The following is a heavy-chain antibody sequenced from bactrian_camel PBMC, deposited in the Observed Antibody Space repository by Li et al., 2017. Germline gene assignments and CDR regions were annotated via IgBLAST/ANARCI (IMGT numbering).Heavy chain of an antibody. CDR1: GVICSTNY. CDR3: AADFESPESDYDGDYDRPPWEGWQGSGY. CDR2: ISAGSDFT. Sequence: VQLVESGGGSVQAGGSLRLSCVYSGVICSTNYMAWFRQAPGQEREGVAVISAGSDFTNYADSVKGRFTISLDNAKNTVYLQMNSLKPEDTAMYYCAADFESPESDYDGDYDRPPWEGWQGSGYWGQGTQVTVS. V-gene: IGHV3S53*01. D-gene: IGHD4*01. J-gene: IGHJ6*01.